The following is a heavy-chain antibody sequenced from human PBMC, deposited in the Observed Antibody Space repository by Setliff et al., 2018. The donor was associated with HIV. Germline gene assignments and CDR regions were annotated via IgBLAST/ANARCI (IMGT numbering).Heavy chain of an antibody. CDR2: IIPILGIA. J-gene: IGHJ5*02. Sequence: ASVKVSCKASGGTFSSYAISWVRQAPGQGLEWMGGIIPILGIANYAQNSQGRLTISADKSTRTAYLELSSLRSDDSAVHFCAKEQEIGSYLDPWGQGTLVTVSS. V-gene: IGHV1-69*10. CDR3: AKEQEIGSYLDP. CDR1: GGTFSSYA. D-gene: IGHD2-2*02.